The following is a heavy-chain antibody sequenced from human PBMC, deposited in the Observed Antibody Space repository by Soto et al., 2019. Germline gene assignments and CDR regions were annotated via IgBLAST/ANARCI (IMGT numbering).Heavy chain of an antibody. CDR3: ARDTSSNWYVDS. D-gene: IGHD1-1*01. CDR1: GDSVSSXXAA. J-gene: IGHJ4*02. Sequence: QVQLQQSGPGLVKPSQTLSLTCAVSGDSVSSXXAAWHWIRQSPSRGLEWLGRTYYRSKWSNDYAPSVKSRISINADTSKNQFSLQLNSVAPEDTAVYYCARDTSSNWYVDSWGQGTLVTVSS. V-gene: IGHV6-1*02. CDR2: TYYRSKWSN.